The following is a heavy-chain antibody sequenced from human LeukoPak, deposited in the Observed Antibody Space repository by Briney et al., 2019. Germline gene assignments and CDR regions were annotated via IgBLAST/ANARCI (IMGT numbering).Heavy chain of an antibody. D-gene: IGHD4-11*01. V-gene: IGHV4-59*08. J-gene: IGHJ4*02. CDR1: GGSISNYY. CDR2: IYYSGST. Sequence: SETLSLTCTVSGGSISNYYWSWIRQPPGEGLEWVGYIYYSGSTNYNPSLKSRVIISIDTSKNHFSLNLTSVTAADTAVYYCARGGLGGITAYSNYLFDYWGQGTLVTVSS. CDR3: ARGGLGGITAYSNYLFDY.